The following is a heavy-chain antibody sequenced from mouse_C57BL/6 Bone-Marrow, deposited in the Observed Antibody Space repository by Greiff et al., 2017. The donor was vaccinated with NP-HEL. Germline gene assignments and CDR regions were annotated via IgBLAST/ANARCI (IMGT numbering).Heavy chain of an antibody. CDR1: GYTFTEYT. D-gene: IGHD2-4*01. CDR3: ARHEDRGAYDYDGFAY. J-gene: IGHJ3*01. CDR2: FYPGSGSI. V-gene: IGHV1-62-2*01. Sequence: VQLQESGAELVKPGASVKLSCKASGYTFTEYTIHWVKQRSGQGLEWIGWFYPGSGSIKYNEKFKDKATLTADKSSSTVYMELSRLTSEDSAVYFCARHEDRGAYDYDGFAYWGQGTLVTVSA.